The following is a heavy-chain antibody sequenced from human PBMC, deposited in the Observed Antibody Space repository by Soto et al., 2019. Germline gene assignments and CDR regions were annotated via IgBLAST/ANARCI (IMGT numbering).Heavy chain of an antibody. Sequence: GASVKVSCKASGGTFSSYAISWVRQAPGQGLEWMGGIIPIFGTANYAQKFQGRVTITADESTSTAYMELSSLRSEDTAVYYCASLASIVGATMGMRYYYYGMDVWGQGTTVTVSS. J-gene: IGHJ6*02. CDR3: ASLASIVGATMGMRYYYYGMDV. V-gene: IGHV1-69*13. CDR2: IIPIFGTA. D-gene: IGHD1-26*01. CDR1: GGTFSSYA.